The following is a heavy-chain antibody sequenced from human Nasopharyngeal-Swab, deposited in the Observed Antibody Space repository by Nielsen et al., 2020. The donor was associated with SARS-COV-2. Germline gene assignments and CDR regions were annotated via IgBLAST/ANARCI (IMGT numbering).Heavy chain of an antibody. CDR2: INHSGGT. CDR3: ARDCKDSRGHYFDY. D-gene: IGHD3-22*01. Sequence: WIRQPPGKGLEWIGEINHSGGTNYNPSLKSRVTISVDTSKNQFSLKLSSVTAADTAVYYCARDCKDSRGHYFDYWGQGTLVTVSS. J-gene: IGHJ4*02. V-gene: IGHV4-34*09.